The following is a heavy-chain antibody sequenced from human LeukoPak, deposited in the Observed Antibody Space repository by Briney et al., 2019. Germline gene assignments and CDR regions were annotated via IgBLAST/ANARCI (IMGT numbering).Heavy chain of an antibody. V-gene: IGHV4-34*01. J-gene: IGHJ4*02. CDR1: SGSRSFSGYY. Sequence: PSETLSLTCAVYSGSRSFSGYYWSWIRQPPGKGLEWIGEINHRGNTNYNPSLKNRVIISVDTSKNQFSLKLSSVTAADTAVYYCAKWGIHSTGYSEISDFWGQGTLVTVSS. CDR2: INHRGNT. CDR3: AKWGIHSTGYSEISDF. D-gene: IGHD2/OR15-2a*01.